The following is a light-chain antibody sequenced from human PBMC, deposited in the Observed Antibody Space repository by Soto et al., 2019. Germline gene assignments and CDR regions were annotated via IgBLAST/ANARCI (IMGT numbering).Light chain of an antibody. CDR3: QQSHSIPYT. J-gene: IGKJ2*01. Sequence: DIQMTQSPSSLSASVGDRVTITCRASRTISSYLNWYQQKPGKAPKLLIYAASSLQSGVPSRFSGCGSGTDFTLTISSLQPEDFATYYCQQSHSIPYTFGQGTKLEIK. V-gene: IGKV1-39*01. CDR1: RTISSY. CDR2: AAS.